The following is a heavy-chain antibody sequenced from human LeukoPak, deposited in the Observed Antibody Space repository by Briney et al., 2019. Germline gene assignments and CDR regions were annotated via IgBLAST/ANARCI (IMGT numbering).Heavy chain of an antibody. CDR1: GFTFSSYS. CDR2: ISSSSSYI. D-gene: IGHD1-26*01. J-gene: IGHJ4*02. CDR3: ARDRRGGYWIDDY. Sequence: GGSLRLSCAASGFTFSSYSMNWVRQAPGKGLEWVSSISSSSSYIYYADSVKGRFTISRDNAKNSLYLQMNSLRAEDTAVYYCARDRRGGYWIDDYWGQGTLVTVSS. V-gene: IGHV3-21*01.